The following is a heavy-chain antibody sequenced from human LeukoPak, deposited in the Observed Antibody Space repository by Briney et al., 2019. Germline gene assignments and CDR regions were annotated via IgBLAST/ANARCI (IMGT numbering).Heavy chain of an antibody. V-gene: IGHV4-59*01. CDR3: AREADRSVGVQPEGSMYAFDI. CDR1: GGSFSSYY. Sequence: ASESLSLTCAVSGGSFSSYYWSWIRQPPGKGLEWVGYIYYGGSSNYIPSLKSRVTISGDTSKNHFYLKLSSVTAADTAVYYCAREADRSVGVQPEGSMYAFDIGGRGTSVSVPS. CDR2: IYYGGSS. J-gene: IGHJ3*02. D-gene: IGHD1-26*01.